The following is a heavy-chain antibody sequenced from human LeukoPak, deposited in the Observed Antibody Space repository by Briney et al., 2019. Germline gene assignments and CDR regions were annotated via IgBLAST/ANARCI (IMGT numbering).Heavy chain of an antibody. V-gene: IGHV4-59*01. D-gene: IGHD6-6*01. CDR2: IYYSGST. CDR1: GGSISSYY. Sequence: SETLSLTCAVSGGSISSYYWSWIRQPPGKGLEWIGYIYYSGSTNYNPSLKSRVTISVDTSKNQFSLKLSSVTAADTAVYYCARAGQLRRGEYCFDYWGQGTLVTVSS. J-gene: IGHJ4*02. CDR3: ARAGQLRRGEYCFDY.